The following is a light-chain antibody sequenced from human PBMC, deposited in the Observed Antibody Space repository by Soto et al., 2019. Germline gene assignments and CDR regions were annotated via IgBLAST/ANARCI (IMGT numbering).Light chain of an antibody. J-gene: IGKJ2*01. CDR1: QSVRSSY. Sequence: EIVLTQSPGTLSLSPGERATLSCRASQSVRSSYLAWYQQKPGQAPRLLIYAASSRATGIPDRFSGSGSGTDITISISRLEPEDVAVYYCQQYGSSPPYTFGQRTKLDIK. CDR2: AAS. CDR3: QQYGSSPPYT. V-gene: IGKV3-20*01.